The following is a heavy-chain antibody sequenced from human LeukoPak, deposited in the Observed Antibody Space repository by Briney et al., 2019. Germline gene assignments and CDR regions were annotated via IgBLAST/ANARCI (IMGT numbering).Heavy chain of an antibody. Sequence: GGSLRLSCAASEFTFSSYAMHWVRQAPGKGLEWVATISYDGSNKYYADSVKGRLTISRDNSKSTLYLQMNGLRSEDTAVYYCATDPTDYWAREPWSPSPQ. CDR3: ATDPTDY. J-gene: IGHJ4*02. CDR1: EFTFSSYA. CDR2: ISYDGSNK. V-gene: IGHV3-30-3*01.